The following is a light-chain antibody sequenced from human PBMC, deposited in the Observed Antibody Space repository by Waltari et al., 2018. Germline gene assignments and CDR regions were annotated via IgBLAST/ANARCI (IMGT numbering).Light chain of an antibody. CDR1: RSISNF. J-gene: IGKJ1*01. V-gene: IGKV1-39*01. CDR3: QQSYSTPKT. CDR2: DAS. Sequence: DLQMTQSPSSLSAPVRDSVHSTCRASRSISNFLKWYQQKPGKAPNLLIYDASSLQSGVPSRFSGSGSGTDFALTITSLQPEDFATYYCQQSYSTPKTFGQGTKVESK.